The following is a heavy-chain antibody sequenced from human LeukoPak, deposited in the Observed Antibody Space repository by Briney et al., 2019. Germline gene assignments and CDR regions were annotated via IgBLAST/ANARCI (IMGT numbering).Heavy chain of an antibody. V-gene: IGHV3-21*01. D-gene: IGHD5-18*01. J-gene: IGHJ4*02. CDR3: ARDRSTNSYAEYFFDY. CDR1: GFTFSSYG. Sequence: GGSLRLSCAASGFTFSSYGMHWVRQAPGKGLEWVSSISSSSSYIYYADSVKGRFTISRDNAKNSLFLQMNSLRAEDTALYYCARDRSTNSYAEYFFDYWGQGTLVTVSS. CDR2: ISSSSSYI.